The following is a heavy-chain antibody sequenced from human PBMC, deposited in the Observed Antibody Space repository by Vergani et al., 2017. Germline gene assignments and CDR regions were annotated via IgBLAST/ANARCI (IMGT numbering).Heavy chain of an antibody. CDR1: GFTFSSYA. CDR3: ARNPRLYYDFWSGPLHY. J-gene: IGHJ4*02. V-gene: IGHV3-30-3*01. D-gene: IGHD3-3*01. CDR2: ISYDGSNK. Sequence: QVQLVESGGGVVQRGGSLRLSCATSGFTFSSYAMHWVRQAPGKGLEWVAVISYDGSNKYYADSVKGRFTISRDNSKNTLYLQMNSLRAEDTAVYYCARNPRLYYDFWSGPLHYWGQGTLVTVSS.